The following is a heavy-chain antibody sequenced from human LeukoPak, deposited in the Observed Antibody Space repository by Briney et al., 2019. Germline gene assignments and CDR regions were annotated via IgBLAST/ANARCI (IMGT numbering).Heavy chain of an antibody. CDR2: FDPEDGET. CDR3: ATGAAATPVSTYYFDY. D-gene: IGHD2-15*01. CDR1: GYTLTELS. J-gene: IGHJ4*02. V-gene: IGHV1-24*01. Sequence: ASVKVSCKVSGYTLTELSMHWVRQAPGKGLEWMGGFDPEDGETIYAQKFQGRVTMTEDTPTDTAYMELSSLRSEDTAVYYCATGAAATPVSTYYFDYWGQGTLVTVSS.